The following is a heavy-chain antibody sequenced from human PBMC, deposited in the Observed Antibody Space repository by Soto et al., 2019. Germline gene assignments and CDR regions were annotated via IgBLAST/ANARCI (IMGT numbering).Heavy chain of an antibody. V-gene: IGHV4-34*01. J-gene: IGHJ3*02. CDR1: GGSFSGYY. D-gene: IGHD1-1*01. Sequence: SETLSLTCAVYGGSFSGYYWSWIRHPPGKGLEWIGEINHSGSTNYNPSLKSRVTISVDTSKNQFSLKLSSVTAADTAVYYCARGGYNAFDIWGQGTMVTVS. CDR3: ARGGYNAFDI. CDR2: INHSGST.